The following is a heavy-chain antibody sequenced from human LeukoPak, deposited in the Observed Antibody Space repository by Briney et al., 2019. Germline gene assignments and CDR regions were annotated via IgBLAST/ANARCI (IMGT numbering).Heavy chain of an antibody. Sequence: GASLKVSCKASGYTFTGYYMHWVRQAPGQGLEWMGVIDPSDGSTTYVQKFQGRVTMTRDTSTSTVYMELSSLTSEDTAVYFCARSYYSDSGTFIGGYWGQGTLVTVSS. J-gene: IGHJ4*02. D-gene: IGHD3-10*01. CDR3: ARSYYSDSGTFIGGY. CDR2: IDPSDGST. CDR1: GYTFTGYY. V-gene: IGHV1-46*01.